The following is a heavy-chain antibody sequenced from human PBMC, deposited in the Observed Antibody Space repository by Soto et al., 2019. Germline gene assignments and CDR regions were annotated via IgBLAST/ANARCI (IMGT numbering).Heavy chain of an antibody. CDR3: ARGYISGPPDPYNEY. V-gene: IGHV3-33*01. J-gene: IGHJ4*02. CDR1: GFSFNSYG. Sequence: QVQLVESGGGVVQPGRSLRLSCAASGFSFNSYGMQWVRQAPGKGLEWVALIWYDGSNKYYADSVKGRFTISRDNSKNTLYLQMSSLRAEDTAVYYCARGYISGPPDPYNEYWGQGTLVTVSS. CDR2: IWYDGSNK. D-gene: IGHD6-19*01.